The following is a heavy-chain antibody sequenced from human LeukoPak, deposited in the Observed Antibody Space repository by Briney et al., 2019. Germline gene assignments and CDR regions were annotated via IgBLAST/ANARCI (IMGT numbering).Heavy chain of an antibody. D-gene: IGHD2-2*01. CDR1: GDSISSSSYYW. J-gene: IGHJ5*02. Sequence: LSLTCTVSGDSISSSSYYWMHWVRQAPGKGLVWVSRINSDGSSTSYADSVKGRFTISRDNAKNTLYLQMNSLRAEDTAVYYCARALVVVPAAKAVVSYNWFDPWGQGTLVTVSS. V-gene: IGHV3-74*01. CDR3: ARALVVVPAAKAVVSYNWFDP. CDR2: INSDGSST.